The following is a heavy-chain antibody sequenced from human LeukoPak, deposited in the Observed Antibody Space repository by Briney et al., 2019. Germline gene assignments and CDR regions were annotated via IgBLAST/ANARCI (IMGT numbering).Heavy chain of an antibody. V-gene: IGHV1-2*02. CDR1: GYTFTSYG. CDR3: ARGVAGTPQPDY. CDR2: INPNSGGT. Sequence: ASVKVSCKASGYTFTSYGISWVRQAPGQGLEWMGWINPNSGGTNYAQKFQGRVTMTRDTSISTAYMELSRLRSDDTAVYYCARGVAGTPQPDYWGQGTLVTVSS. J-gene: IGHJ4*02. D-gene: IGHD6-19*01.